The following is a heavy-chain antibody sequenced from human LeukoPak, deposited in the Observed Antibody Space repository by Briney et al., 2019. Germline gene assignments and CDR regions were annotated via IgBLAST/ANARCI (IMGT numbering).Heavy chain of an antibody. V-gene: IGHV3-48*01. J-gene: IGHJ4*02. CDR3: ARDQITMVRGAIDY. CDR1: GFTFSSYS. D-gene: IGHD3-10*01. CDR2: ISSSSTI. Sequence: EGSLRLSCAASGFTFSSYSMNWVRQAPGKGLEWVSYISSSSTIYYADSVKGRFTISRDNAKNSLYLQMNSLRAEDTAVYYCARDQITMVRGAIDYWGQGTLVTVSS.